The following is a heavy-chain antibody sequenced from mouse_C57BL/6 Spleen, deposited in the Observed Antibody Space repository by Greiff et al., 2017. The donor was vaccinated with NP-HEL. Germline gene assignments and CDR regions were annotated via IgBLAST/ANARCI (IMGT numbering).Heavy chain of an antibody. V-gene: IGHV1-69*01. CDR1: GYTFTSYW. Sequence: QVQLQQSGAELVMPGASVKLSCMASGYTFTSYWMHWVKQRPGQGLEWIGEIDPSDSYTNYNQKFKGKSTLTVDKSSSTAYMQLSSLTSEDSAVYYCARHLYAMDYWGQGTSVTVSS. CDR2: IDPSDSYT. J-gene: IGHJ4*01. CDR3: ARHLYAMDY.